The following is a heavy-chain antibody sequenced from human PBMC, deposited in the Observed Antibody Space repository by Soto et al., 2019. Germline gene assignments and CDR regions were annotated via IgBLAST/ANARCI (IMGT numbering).Heavy chain of an antibody. CDR2: ISYDGSEK. D-gene: IGHD3-16*02. J-gene: IGHJ4*02. Sequence: QVQLEESGGGVVQPGRSLRLSCAASGFIFSSYAMHWVRQAPGKGLEWVAVISYDGSEKYYADSVKGRFTSSRDNSKNTLNLQMNSLRADDTAVYYCAKALGELSPEGYDYWGQGTLITVSS. CDR3: AKALGELSPEGYDY. V-gene: IGHV3-30*18. CDR1: GFIFSSYA.